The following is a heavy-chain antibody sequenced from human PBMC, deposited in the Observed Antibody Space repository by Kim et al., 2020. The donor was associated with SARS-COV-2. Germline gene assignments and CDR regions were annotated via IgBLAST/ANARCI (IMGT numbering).Heavy chain of an antibody. V-gene: IGHV4-34*01. CDR3: ARGCCIVVVPAAILCAGMDV. CDR2: INHSGST. J-gene: IGHJ6*02. Sequence: SETLSLTCAVYGGSFSGYYWSWIRQPPGKGLEWIGEINHSGSTNYNPSLKSRVTISVDTSKNQFSLKLSSVTAADTAVYYCARGCCIVVVPAAILCAGMDVWGQGTTVTVSS. D-gene: IGHD2-2*01. CDR1: GGSFSGYY.